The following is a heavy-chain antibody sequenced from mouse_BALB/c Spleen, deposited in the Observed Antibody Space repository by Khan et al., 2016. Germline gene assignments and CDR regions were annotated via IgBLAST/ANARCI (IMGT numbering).Heavy chain of an antibody. CDR2: IFPGSGST. CDR1: GYTFTDYY. V-gene: IGHV1-77*01. J-gene: IGHJ4*01. D-gene: IGHD1-2*01. CDR3: ARSYYGYVAMDY. Sequence: VQLQQSGTELPRPGASVKLSCKASGYTFTDYYLHWVMQRTGQGLEWIGEIFPGSGSTYYNEKFKGKASLTADTSSSTAYMQLSSLTSEDSAVYFCARSYYGYVAMDYWGHGASVTVSS.